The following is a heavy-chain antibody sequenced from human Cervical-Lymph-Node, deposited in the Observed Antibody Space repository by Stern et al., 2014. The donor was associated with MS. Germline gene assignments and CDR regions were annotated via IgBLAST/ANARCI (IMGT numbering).Heavy chain of an antibody. CDR1: GGSISSSNW. J-gene: IGHJ4*02. CDR2: SDHSGST. V-gene: IGHV4-4*02. CDR3: ARFPASRPHVFDS. Sequence: VQLVESGPGLVKPSGTLSLTCAVSGGSISSSNWWSWVRQSPGKGLEWIGESDHSGSTLYNPSLKSRVTVSVDKSKNRFSLNLRSVPAADTAVYFCARFPASRPHVFDSWGQGTLVTVSS. D-gene: IGHD6-13*01.